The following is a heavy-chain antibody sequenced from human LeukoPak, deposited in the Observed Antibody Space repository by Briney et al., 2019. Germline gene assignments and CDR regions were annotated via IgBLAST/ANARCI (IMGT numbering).Heavy chain of an antibody. V-gene: IGHV1-8*02. D-gene: IGHD6-19*01. Sequence: ASVKVSCKASGGTFSSYAISWVRQATGQGLEWMGWMNPNSGNTGYAQKFQGRVTMTRNTSISTAYMELSSLRSEDTAVYYCARVLSGWYSESFDPWGQGTLVTVSS. J-gene: IGHJ5*02. CDR2: MNPNSGNT. CDR3: ARVLSGWYSESFDP. CDR1: GGTFSSYA.